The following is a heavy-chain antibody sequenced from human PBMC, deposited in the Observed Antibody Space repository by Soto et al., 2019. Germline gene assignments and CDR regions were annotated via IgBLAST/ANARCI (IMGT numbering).Heavy chain of an antibody. CDR3: ATDTSRTHGHDGFDM. CDR1: GFAFTTFA. CDR2: IWYDGSNI. D-gene: IGHD2-2*01. J-gene: IGHJ3*02. Sequence: PGGSLRLSCEASGFAFTTFAMHWVRQPPGKGLEWLAIIWYDGSNIFYGDSVKGRFTISRDNTRNTLYLQMNSLRAEDTALYYSATDTSRTHGHDGFDMWGRGTMVTVSS. V-gene: IGHV3-33*03.